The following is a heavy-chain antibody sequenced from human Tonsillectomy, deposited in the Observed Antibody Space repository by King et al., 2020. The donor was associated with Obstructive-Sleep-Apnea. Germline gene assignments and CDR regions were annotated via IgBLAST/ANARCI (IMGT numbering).Heavy chain of an antibody. D-gene: IGHD5-12*01. CDR3: AKDPRGGYDPDYYGMDV. J-gene: IGHJ6*02. V-gene: IGHV3-30*18. CDR1: GFTFSSYG. CDR2: VSYDGSDK. Sequence: QVQLVESGGGVVQPGRSLRLSCAASGFTFSSYGMHWVRQAPGKGLEWVAIVSYDGSDKYHAESVKGRFTISRDNSKNTLDLQMNSLRAEDTAVYYCAKDPRGGYDPDYYGMDVWGQGTTVTVSS.